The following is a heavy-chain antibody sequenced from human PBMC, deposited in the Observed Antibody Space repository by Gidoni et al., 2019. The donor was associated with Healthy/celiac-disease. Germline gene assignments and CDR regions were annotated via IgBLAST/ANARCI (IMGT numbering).Heavy chain of an antibody. CDR1: GGSISSYY. D-gene: IGHD4-17*01. CDR2: IYYSGST. Sequence: QVQLQESGPGLVKPSETLSLTCTVSGGSISSYYWSWIRQPPGKGLEWIGYIYYSGSTNYNPSLKSRVTISVDTSKNQFSLKLSSVTAADTAVYYCARDRGSPAVTTYRNYYYYYGMDVWGQGTTVTVSS. V-gene: IGHV4-59*01. CDR3: ARDRGSPAVTTYRNYYYYYGMDV. J-gene: IGHJ6*02.